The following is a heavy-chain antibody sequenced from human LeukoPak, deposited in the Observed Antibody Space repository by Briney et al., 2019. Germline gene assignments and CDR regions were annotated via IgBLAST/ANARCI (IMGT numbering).Heavy chain of an antibody. CDR1: GGSISSSSYY. V-gene: IGHV4-39*01. CDR3: AKTSRFHLPNYDFWSGYKYRFDP. D-gene: IGHD3-3*01. Sequence: SETLSLTCTVSGGSISSSSYYWGWIRQPPGKRLEWIGSSYYSGSTYYNPSLKSRVTISVDTSKNQFSLKLSSVTAADTAVYYCAKTSRFHLPNYDFWSGYKYRFDPWGQGTLVTVSS. J-gene: IGHJ5*02. CDR2: SYYSGST.